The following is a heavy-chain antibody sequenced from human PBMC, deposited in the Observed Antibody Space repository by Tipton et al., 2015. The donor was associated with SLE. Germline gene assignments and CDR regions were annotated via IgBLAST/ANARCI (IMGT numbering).Heavy chain of an antibody. Sequence: QLVQSGAEGKKPGESLKISCKGSGYTFTNNWIGWVRQMPGKGLEWMGTIYPGDSDTRYSPSFQGQVVISADKSISTAYLQWSSLKASDTALYYCARREGGSYFDYWGQGTLVTVSS. CDR3: ARREGGSYFDY. D-gene: IGHD1-26*01. CDR2: IYPGDSDT. V-gene: IGHV5-51*01. CDR1: GYTFTNNW. J-gene: IGHJ4*02.